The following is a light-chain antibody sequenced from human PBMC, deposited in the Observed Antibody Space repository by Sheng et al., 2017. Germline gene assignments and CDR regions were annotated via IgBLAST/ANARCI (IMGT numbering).Light chain of an antibody. CDR1: QSISSN. CDR3: QQYNSWPPA. V-gene: IGKV3-15*01. J-gene: IGKJ1*01. Sequence: ETVMTQSPATLSVSPGQRATLSCRASQSISSNLAWYQQKPGQAPRVLIFGASTRATGIPARFSGSGSGTEFTLTISSLQSEDSAVYYCQQYNSWPPAFGQGTKVEIK. CDR2: GAS.